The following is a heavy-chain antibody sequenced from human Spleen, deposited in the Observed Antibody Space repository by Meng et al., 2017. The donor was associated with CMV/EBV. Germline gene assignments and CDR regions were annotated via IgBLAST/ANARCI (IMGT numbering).Heavy chain of an antibody. J-gene: IGHJ4*02. D-gene: IGHD6-19*01. CDR1: GGTFNIYA. Sequence: SVKVSCKASGGTFNIYAITWVRQAPGQGLEWMGGIIPILGTTIYAREVQGRVTITTDESTSTAYMELSSLRSEDTAVYYCASTFQGWYIGYWGQGTLVTVSS. CDR2: IIPILGTT. CDR3: ASTFQGWYIGY. V-gene: IGHV1-69*05.